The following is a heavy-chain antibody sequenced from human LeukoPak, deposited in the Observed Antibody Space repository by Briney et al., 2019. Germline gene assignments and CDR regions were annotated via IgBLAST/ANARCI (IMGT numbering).Heavy chain of an antibody. CDR1: GGSFSGYY. D-gene: IGHD3-9*01. J-gene: IGHJ6*02. V-gene: IGHV4-34*09. CDR3: ARDPMYYDILTGLYGMDV. Sequence: SETLSLTCAVYGGSFSGYYWSWIRQPPGKGLEWIGYIYYSGSTYYNPSLKSRVTISVDTSKNQFSLKLSSVTAADTAVYYCARDPMYYDILTGLYGMDVWGQGTTVTVSS. CDR2: IYYSGST.